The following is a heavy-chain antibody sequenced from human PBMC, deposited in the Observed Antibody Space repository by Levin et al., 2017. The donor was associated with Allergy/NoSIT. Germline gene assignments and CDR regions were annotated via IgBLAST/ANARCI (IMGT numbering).Heavy chain of an antibody. V-gene: IGHV3-23*01. CDR2: ISDSGDRT. CDR3: AKTHRI. D-gene: IGHD2-15*01. Sequence: GGSLRLSCAASGLIFSEYAMSWVRQAPGKGLQWVASISDSGDRTYYADSVKGRFTISRDNSVNTLYLQMSSLRVEDTAVYYCAKTHRIGGQGALVTVSS. CDR1: GLIFSEYA. J-gene: IGHJ4*02.